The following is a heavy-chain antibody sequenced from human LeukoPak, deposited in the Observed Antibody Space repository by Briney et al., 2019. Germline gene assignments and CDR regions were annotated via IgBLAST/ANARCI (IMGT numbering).Heavy chain of an antibody. D-gene: IGHD2-15*01. J-gene: IGHJ5*02. CDR1: GYSISSGYY. Sequence: SETLSLTCTVSGYSISSGYYWGWIRQPPGKGLEWIGSIYYSGSTNHNPSLKSRVTISVDTSKNQFSLKLRSVTAADTAVYYCARLGCSGSSCYAVGDWFDPWGQGTLVTVSS. CDR2: IYYSGST. V-gene: IGHV4-38-2*02. CDR3: ARLGCSGSSCYAVGDWFDP.